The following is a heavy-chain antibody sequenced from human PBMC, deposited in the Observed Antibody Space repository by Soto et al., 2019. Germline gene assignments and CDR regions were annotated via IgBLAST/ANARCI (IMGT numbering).Heavy chain of an antibody. CDR2: IIPILGIA. CDR1: GGTFSSYT. V-gene: IGHV1-69*04. Sequence: GASLKVSCKASGGTFSSYTISWVRQAPGQGLEWMGRIIPILGIANYAQKFQGRVTITADKSTSTAYMELSSLRSEDTAVYYCARDGPKSWFDPWGQGTLVTVSS. CDR3: ARDGPKSWFDP. J-gene: IGHJ5*02.